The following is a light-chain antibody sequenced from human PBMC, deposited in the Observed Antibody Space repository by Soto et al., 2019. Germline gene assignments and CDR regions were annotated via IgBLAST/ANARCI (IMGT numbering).Light chain of an antibody. V-gene: IGKV3-20*01. CDR1: QTVSSNY. CDR2: GAS. J-gene: IGKJ5*01. CDR3: QQYTGPPTT. Sequence: EIILTQSPDTLSLSPGEIATLSCRASQTVSSNYLAWCQQRPGQAPRLLIYGASTRAAGIPDRFSGSGSGIDFTVTITRLEPGDSAVYFCQQYTGPPTTFGQGTRLEIK.